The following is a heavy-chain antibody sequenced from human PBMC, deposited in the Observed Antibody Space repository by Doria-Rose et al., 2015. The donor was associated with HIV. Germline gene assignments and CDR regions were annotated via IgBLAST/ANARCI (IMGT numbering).Heavy chain of an antibody. CDR2: IYSGIST. Sequence: VQLLESGGGLIQPGGSLRLSCAASGFTVSSNYMSWVRQAPGKGLEWVSVIYSGISTYYADSVKGRFTISRDNSKNTLYLQMNSLRAEDTAVYYCARDLPFETGSSSSGMDVWGQGTTVTGSS. J-gene: IGHJ6*02. D-gene: IGHD6-6*01. CDR1: GFTVSSNY. CDR3: ARDLPFETGSSSSGMDV. V-gene: IGHV3-53*01.